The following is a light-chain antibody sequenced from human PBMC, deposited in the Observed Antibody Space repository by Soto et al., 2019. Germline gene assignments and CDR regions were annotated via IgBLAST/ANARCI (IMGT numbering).Light chain of an antibody. V-gene: IGLV2-11*01. J-gene: IGLJ1*01. CDR2: DVS. CDR3: CSYAGSPYV. CDR1: GSDVGAYNY. Sequence: QSALTQPRSVSGCPGQSVTISCTGTGSDVGAYNYVSWYQQHPGKAPKFIIYDVSKRPSGVPDRFSGSKSGNTASLTITGLQAEDEAEYYCCSYAGSPYVFGTGTKVTVL.